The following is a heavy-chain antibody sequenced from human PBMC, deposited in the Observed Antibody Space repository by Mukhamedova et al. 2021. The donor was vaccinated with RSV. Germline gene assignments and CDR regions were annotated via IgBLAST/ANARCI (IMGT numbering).Heavy chain of an antibody. V-gene: IGHV4-61*02. CDR2: IYTSGST. D-gene: IGHD2/OR15-2a*01. Sequence: AGKGLEWIGRIYTSGSTNYNPSLKSRVTISVDTSKNQFSLKLSSVTAADTAAYYCARDRISTAEGDNNWFDSLGQGTLVTVSS. J-gene: IGHJ5*01. CDR3: ARDRISTAEGDNNWFDS.